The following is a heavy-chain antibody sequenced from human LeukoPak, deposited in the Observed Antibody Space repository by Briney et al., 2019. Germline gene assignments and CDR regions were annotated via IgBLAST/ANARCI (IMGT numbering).Heavy chain of an antibody. V-gene: IGHV1-2*02. J-gene: IGHJ1*01. Sequence: ASVKVSCKASGYTFTAYYMHWVRQAPGQGLEWMGWINLNSGDTNYAQKFQGRVTMTRDTSISTAYMELSRLRSDDTSVYYCAQGLYCTNGVCYYYFQHWRQRAMVTVSS. CDR1: GYTFTAYY. CDR2: INLNSGDT. CDR3: AQGLYCTNGVCYYYFQH. D-gene: IGHD2-8*01.